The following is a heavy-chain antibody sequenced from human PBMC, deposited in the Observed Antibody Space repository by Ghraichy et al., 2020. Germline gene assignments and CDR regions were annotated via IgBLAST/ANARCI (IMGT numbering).Heavy chain of an antibody. J-gene: IGHJ6*02. V-gene: IGHV1-18*01. CDR2: ISAYNGNT. D-gene: IGHD6-19*01. Sequence: GGSGAGWGGSWVRRAPGRGLEWMGWISAYNGNTNYAQKLQGRVTMTTDTSTSTAYMELRSLRSDDTAVYYCARGPGVAGTDYGMDVWGQGTTVTVSS. CDR1: GGSGAGWG. CDR3: ARGPGVAGTDYGMDV.